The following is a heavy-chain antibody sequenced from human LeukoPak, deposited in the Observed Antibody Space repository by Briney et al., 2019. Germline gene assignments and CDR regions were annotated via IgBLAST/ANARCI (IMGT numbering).Heavy chain of an antibody. CDR1: GFTVSSNY. V-gene: IGHV3-66*01. CDR3: AKGDPPTYYDILTGQDY. Sequence: GGSLRLSCAASGFTVSSNYMSWVRQAPGKGLEWVSVIYSGGSTYYADSVKGRFTISRDNSKNTLYLQINSLRAEDTAVYYCAKGDPPTYYDILTGQDYRGQGTLVTVSS. J-gene: IGHJ4*02. CDR2: IYSGGST. D-gene: IGHD3-9*01.